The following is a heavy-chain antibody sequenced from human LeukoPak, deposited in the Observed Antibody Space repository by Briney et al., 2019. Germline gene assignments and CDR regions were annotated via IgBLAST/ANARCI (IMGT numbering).Heavy chain of an antibody. CDR3: AKEYRIAAAGTASGMDV. CDR1: GFTFSSYG. J-gene: IGHJ6*02. V-gene: IGHV3-30*18. D-gene: IGHD6-13*01. Sequence: GGSLRLSCAASGFTFSSYGMHWVRQAPGKGLEWVAVISYDGSNKYYADSVKGRFTISRDNSKNTLYLQMNSLRAEDTAVYYCAKEYRIAAAGTASGMDVWGQGTTVTVSS. CDR2: ISYDGSNK.